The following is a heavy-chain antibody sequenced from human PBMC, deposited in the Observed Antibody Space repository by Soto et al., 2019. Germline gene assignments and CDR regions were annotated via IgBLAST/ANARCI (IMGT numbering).Heavy chain of an antibody. V-gene: IGHV3-74*01. Sequence: EVQLVESGGGLVQPGGSLRLSCAASGFTFSSYWMHWVRQAPGKGLVWVSRINSDGSSTSYADSVKGRFTISRDNAKNTLYLQMNRLRAEDTAVYYCASRGTHILTGYYIDYWGQATLVTVSS. CDR2: INSDGSST. D-gene: IGHD3-9*01. J-gene: IGHJ4*02. CDR3: ASRGTHILTGYYIDY. CDR1: GFTFSSYW.